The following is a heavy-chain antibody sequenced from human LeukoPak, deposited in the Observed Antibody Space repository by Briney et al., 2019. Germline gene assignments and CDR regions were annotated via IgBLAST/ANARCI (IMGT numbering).Heavy chain of an antibody. CDR3: ARGCSLVLWFGESHYYYCGMDV. V-gene: IGHV4-34*01. J-gene: IGHJ6*02. CDR1: GGSFSGYY. D-gene: IGHD3-10*01. CDR2: INHSGST. Sequence: PSETLSLTCAVYGGSFSGYYWSWIRQPPGKGLEWIGEINHSGSTNYNPSLKSRVTISVDTSKNQFSLKLSSVTAADTAVYYCARGCSLVLWFGESHYYYCGMDVWGQGTTVTVSS.